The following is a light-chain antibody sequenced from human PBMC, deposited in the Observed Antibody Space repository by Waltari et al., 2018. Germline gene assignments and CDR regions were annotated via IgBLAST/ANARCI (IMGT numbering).Light chain of an antibody. J-gene: IGKJ2*01. CDR2: ATS. CDR3: QQYGISPPYT. Sequence: EIVLTQSPGTLSLSPGERATLSCRASQRVRSTYLVWYQQRFGQAPRLLIYATSNRAPGVPDRFSASGSGTDFTLTISRLEPEDFAVYYCQQYGISPPYTFGQGTKLEIK. V-gene: IGKV3-20*01. CDR1: QRVRSTY.